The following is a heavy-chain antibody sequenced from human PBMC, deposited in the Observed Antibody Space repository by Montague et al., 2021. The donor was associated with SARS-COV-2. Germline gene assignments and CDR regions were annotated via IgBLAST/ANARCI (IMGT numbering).Heavy chain of an antibody. Sequence: SETLSLTCTVSGGSISSYYWSWIRQPPGKGLERIGYIHYSGSTNXXPSLKSRVTISVDTSKNQFSLKLSSVTAADTAVYYCARGDVVVVAANDYYYGMDVWGQGTTVTVSS. CDR2: IHYSGST. CDR3: ARGDVVVVAANDYYYGMDV. V-gene: IGHV4-59*01. D-gene: IGHD2-15*01. CDR1: GGSISSYY. J-gene: IGHJ6*02.